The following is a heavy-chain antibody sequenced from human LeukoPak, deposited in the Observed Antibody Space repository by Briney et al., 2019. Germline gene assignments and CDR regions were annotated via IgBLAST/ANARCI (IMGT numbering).Heavy chain of an antibody. V-gene: IGHV4-59*08. CDR1: GDSISSYY. J-gene: IGHJ6*03. D-gene: IGHD6-6*01. CDR2: IYYSGST. Sequence: SETLSLTCTVSGDSISSYYWGWIRQPPGKGLEWIGYIYYSGSTNYNPSLKSRVTISVDTSKNQFSLKLSSVTAADTAVYYCARKGSSAYYYYYMDVWGKGTTVTVSS. CDR3: ARKGSSAYYYYYMDV.